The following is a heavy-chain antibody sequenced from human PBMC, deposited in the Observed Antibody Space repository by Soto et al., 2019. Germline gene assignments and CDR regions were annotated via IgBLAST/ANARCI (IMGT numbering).Heavy chain of an antibody. D-gene: IGHD2-2*01. CDR2: IYYSGST. CDR3: ARDGCSSTSCYRRPYYYGMDV. V-gene: IGHV4-61*01. CDR1: GGSVSSGSYY. J-gene: IGHJ6*02. Sequence: SETLSLTCTVSGGSVSSGSYYWSWIRQPPGKGLEWIGYIYYSGSTNYNPSLKSRVTISVDTSKNQFSLKLSSVTAADTAVYYCARDGCSSTSCYRRPYYYGMDVWGQGTTVTV.